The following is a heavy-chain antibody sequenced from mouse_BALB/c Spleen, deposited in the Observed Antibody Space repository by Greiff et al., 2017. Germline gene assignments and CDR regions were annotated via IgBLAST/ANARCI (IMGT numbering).Heavy chain of an antibody. Sequence: EVKLMESGAELVKPGASVKLSCTASGFNIKDTYMHWVKQRPEQGLEWIGRIDPANGNTKYDPKFQGKATITADTSSNTAYLQLSSLTSEDTAVYYCAPYDGYAMDYWGQGTSVTVSS. CDR1: GFNIKDTY. V-gene: IGHV14-3*02. CDR2: IDPANGNT. J-gene: IGHJ4*01. D-gene: IGHD2-14*01. CDR3: APYDGYAMDY.